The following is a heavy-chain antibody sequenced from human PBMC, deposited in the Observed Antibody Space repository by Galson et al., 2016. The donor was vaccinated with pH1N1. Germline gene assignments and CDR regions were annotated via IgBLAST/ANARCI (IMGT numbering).Heavy chain of an antibody. CDR2: IKPLYGPA. Sequence: SVKVSCKASGGIFNNYAISWVRQAPGEGLEWMGGIKPLYGPAIYAQKFQGRLTVTADGSTAYMELTGLRSDDTALYYCARWRSTLGVTGFDLWGQGTLVTVSS. V-gene: IGHV1-69*13. J-gene: IGHJ4*02. CDR1: GGIFNNYA. D-gene: IGHD3-10*01. CDR3: ARWRSTLGVTGFDL.